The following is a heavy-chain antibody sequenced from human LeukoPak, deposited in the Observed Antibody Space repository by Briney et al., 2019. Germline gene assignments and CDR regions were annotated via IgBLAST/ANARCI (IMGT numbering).Heavy chain of an antibody. V-gene: IGHV4-39*01. CDR2: IYYSGST. D-gene: IGHD5-18*01. CDR3: ARTDGYSYGFKY. Sequence: PSETLSLTCTVSGGSISSSSYYWGWIRQPPGKGLEWIGSIYYSGSTYYNPSLKSRVTISVDTSKNQFSLKLSSVTAADTAVYYCARTDGYSYGFKYWGQGTLVTVSS. J-gene: IGHJ4*02. CDR1: GGSISSSSYY.